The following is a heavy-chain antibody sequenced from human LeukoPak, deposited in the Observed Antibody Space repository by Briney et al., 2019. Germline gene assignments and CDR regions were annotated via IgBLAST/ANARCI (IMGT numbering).Heavy chain of an antibody. D-gene: IGHD6-13*01. J-gene: IGHJ2*01. Sequence: GGSLRLSCAAAGFNLSYAWMRWVRQAGGKGMEWLGYIKKKPDGSATDYGKDVKDRLTISREDSKSTLFLQMNGLRPEDTAMYYCATLLGIAPDWYFDLWGRGTLVTVSS. CDR3: ATLLGIAPDWYFDL. CDR1: GFNLSYAW. V-gene: IGHV3-15*01. CDR2: IKKKPDGSAT.